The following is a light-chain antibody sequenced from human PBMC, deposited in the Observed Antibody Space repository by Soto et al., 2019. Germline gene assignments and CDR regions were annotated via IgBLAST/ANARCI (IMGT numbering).Light chain of an antibody. V-gene: IGKV3D-15*01. CDR2: GAS. J-gene: IGKJ5*01. CDR3: QQYNNWPPIT. CDR1: QSVSSS. Sequence: EIVLTQSPGTLSLSPGERATLSCRAIQSVSSSRLAWYRQKPGQAPRLLIYGASSRATGIPDRFSGSGSGTEFTLTISSLQSEDFAVYYCQQYNNWPPITFGQGTRLEI.